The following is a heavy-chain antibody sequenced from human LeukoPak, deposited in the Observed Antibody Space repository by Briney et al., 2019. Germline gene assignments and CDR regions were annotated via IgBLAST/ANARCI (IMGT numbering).Heavy chain of an antibody. CDR3: ARVVLYNWFDP. CDR2: IYPGDSDT. Sequence: GESLKISCKGSGYSFTSYWIGWVRQMPGKGLEWMGIIYPGDSDTRYSPSFEGQVTISADRSISTTYLQWSSLKASDTAIYYCARVVLYNWFDPWGQGTLVTVFS. CDR1: GYSFTSYW. D-gene: IGHD2-15*01. J-gene: IGHJ5*02. V-gene: IGHV5-51*01.